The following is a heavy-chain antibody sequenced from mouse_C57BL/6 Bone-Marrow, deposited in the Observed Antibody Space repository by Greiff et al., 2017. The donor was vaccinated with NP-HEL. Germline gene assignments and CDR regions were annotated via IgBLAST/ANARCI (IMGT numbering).Heavy chain of an antibody. V-gene: IGHV1-5*01. Sequence: VQLKQSGTVLARPGASVKMSCKTSGYTFTSYWMHWVKQRPGQGLEWIGAIYPGNSDTSYNQKFKGKAKLTAVTSASTAYMELSSLTNEDSAVYYCTRSYDYDRNYFDYWGQGTTLTVSS. CDR3: TRSYDYDRNYFDY. CDR2: IYPGNSDT. D-gene: IGHD2-4*01. J-gene: IGHJ2*01. CDR1: GYTFTSYW.